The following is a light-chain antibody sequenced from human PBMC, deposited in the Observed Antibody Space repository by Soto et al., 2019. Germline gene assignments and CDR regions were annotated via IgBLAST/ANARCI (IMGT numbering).Light chain of an antibody. V-gene: IGKV1-27*01. Sequence: DIPMTQSPSFLSASVGDRVTITCRASQDINNYLAWYQVQPGKGPKLLIYAASTLQSGVPSRFSGSRSGTDFTLTISSLQPEDVATYFCQKYNSAPRTFGQGTRVEI. CDR2: AAS. CDR1: QDINNY. CDR3: QKYNSAPRT. J-gene: IGKJ1*01.